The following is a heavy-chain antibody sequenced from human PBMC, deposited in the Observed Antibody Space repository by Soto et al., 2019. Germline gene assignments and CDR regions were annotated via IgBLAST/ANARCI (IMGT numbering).Heavy chain of an antibody. CDR3: AKKRGVLDAFDM. V-gene: IGHV3-30*18. J-gene: IGHJ3*02. D-gene: IGHD3-10*01. Sequence: QVQLVESGGGVVQPGTSLRLSCAASGFTSSSFVIHWVRQAPGKGLEWLAVISSDGNNQYYADSVKGRFTISRDNSKRTLYLPVNSLRSEDTAVYFCAKKRGVLDAFDMWGQGTMVTVS. CDR1: GFTSSSFV. CDR2: ISSDGNNQ.